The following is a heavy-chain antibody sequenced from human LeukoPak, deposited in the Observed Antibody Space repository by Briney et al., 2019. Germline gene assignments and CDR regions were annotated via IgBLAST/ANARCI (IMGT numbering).Heavy chain of an antibody. Sequence: PGGSLRLSCVASGFNFKDYALHWVRQAPGKGLEWVSAIGWNSGNIAYADSVKGRFTISRDNAQNSLYLQMNSLRTEDTALYYCAKDLGPWFGPHWYFDFWGRGTLVTVSS. CDR1: GFNFKDYA. CDR3: AKDLGPWFGPHWYFDF. CDR2: IGWNSGNI. J-gene: IGHJ2*01. D-gene: IGHD3-10*01. V-gene: IGHV3-9*01.